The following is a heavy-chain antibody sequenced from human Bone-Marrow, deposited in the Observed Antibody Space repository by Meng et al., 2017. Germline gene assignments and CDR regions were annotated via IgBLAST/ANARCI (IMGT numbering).Heavy chain of an antibody. D-gene: IGHD2-15*01. V-gene: IGHV4-31*01. CDR2: IYYSGST. J-gene: IGHJ5*02. CDR3: ARGRRGYCSGGSCYHSNWFDP. Sequence: VPLRRSGPGLVKPSQTLSPTCTVSGGSISSGGYYWSWIRQHPGKGLEWIGYIYYSGSTYYNPSLKSLVTISVDTSKNQFSLKLSSVTAADTAVYYCARGRRGYCSGGSCYHSNWFDPWGQGTLVTVSS. CDR1: GGSISSGGYY.